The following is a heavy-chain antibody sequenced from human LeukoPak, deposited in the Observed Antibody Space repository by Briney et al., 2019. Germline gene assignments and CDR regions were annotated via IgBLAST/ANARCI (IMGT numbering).Heavy chain of an antibody. CDR2: IMPDGSET. CDR1: GFTFSNYW. V-gene: IGHV3-7*04. J-gene: IGHJ5*02. CDR3: ARDQA. Sequence: GGTLRLSCAASGFTFSNYWMTWVRQAPGKGLEWVGNIMPDGSETDYVGSVKGRFSISRDNAKNSLFLQMTSLRAEDTAVYYCARDQAWGQASPVTVSS.